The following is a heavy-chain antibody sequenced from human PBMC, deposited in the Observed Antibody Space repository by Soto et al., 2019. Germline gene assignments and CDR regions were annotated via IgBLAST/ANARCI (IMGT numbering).Heavy chain of an antibody. D-gene: IGHD5-12*01. CDR3: AKDASAYDYYFDY. CDR1: GFTFSSYA. Sequence: SGGSLRLSCAASGFTFSSYAMHWVRQAPGKGLEWVSVITCDGSNTYYADSVKGRFTISRDNSKNTLYLQMNSLRAEDTAVYYCAKDASAYDYYFDYWGQGTLVTVSS. V-gene: IGHV3-30-3*01. CDR2: ITCDGSNT. J-gene: IGHJ4*02.